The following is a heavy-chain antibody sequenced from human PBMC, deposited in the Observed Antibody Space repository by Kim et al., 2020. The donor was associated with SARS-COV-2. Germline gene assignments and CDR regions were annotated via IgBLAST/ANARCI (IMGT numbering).Heavy chain of an antibody. CDR1: GGTFSSYA. D-gene: IGHD2-2*01. J-gene: IGHJ6*03. Sequence: SVKVSCKASGGTFSSYAIRWVRQAPGQGLEWMGWLIPIFGTANYAQKFQGRVTITADESTSTAYMELSSLRSEDTAVYYCASGRIVVVPAHNYYMDVWGKGTTVTVSS. CDR3: ASGRIVVVPAHNYYMDV. V-gene: IGHV1-69*13. CDR2: LIPIFGTA.